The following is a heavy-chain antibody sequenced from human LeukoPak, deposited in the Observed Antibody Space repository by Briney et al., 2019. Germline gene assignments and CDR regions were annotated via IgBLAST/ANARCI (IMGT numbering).Heavy chain of an antibody. CDR1: GYTLTEVS. J-gene: IGHJ4*02. D-gene: IGHD3-22*01. Sequence: ASVKVSCKISGYTLTEVSMHWVRQAPGKGLEWMGGFDPADGEPIYAQKFQGRVTMSEDTSTDTAYMDLSSLRSEDTAVYYCARGSRGSGYYYGDYWGQGTLVTVSS. CDR3: ARGSRGSGYYYGDY. CDR2: FDPADGEP. V-gene: IGHV1-24*01.